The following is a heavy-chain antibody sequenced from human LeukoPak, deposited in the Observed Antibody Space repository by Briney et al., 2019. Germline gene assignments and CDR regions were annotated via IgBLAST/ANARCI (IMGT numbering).Heavy chain of an antibody. J-gene: IGHJ6*03. CDR3: ARGESHGLGWIDYFYYYMDV. Sequence: PSETLSLTCSVSGGSISSYYWNWIRQPPGKGLEWIGYIFYSGSTNYNPSLKSQVTLSVDTSKNQFSLKLSSVTAADTAVYYCARGESHGLGWIDYFYYYMDVWGKGTTVTVSS. CDR1: GGSISSYY. CDR2: IFYSGST. V-gene: IGHV4-59*01. D-gene: IGHD5-12*01.